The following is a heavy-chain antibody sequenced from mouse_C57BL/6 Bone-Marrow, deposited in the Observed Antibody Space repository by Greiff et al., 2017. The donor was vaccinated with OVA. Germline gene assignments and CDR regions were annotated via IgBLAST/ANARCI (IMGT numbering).Heavy chain of an antibody. V-gene: IGHV1-61*01. CDR3: AREADWWLFDY. D-gene: IGHD1-1*02. J-gene: IGHJ2*01. Sequence: VQLQQPGAELVRPGSSVKLSCKASGYTFTSYWMDWVKQRPGQGLEWIGNIYPSDSETHYNQKFKDKATLTVDKSSSTAYMQLSSLTSEDSAVYFCAREADWWLFDYWGQGTTLTVSS. CDR2: IYPSDSET. CDR1: GYTFTSYW.